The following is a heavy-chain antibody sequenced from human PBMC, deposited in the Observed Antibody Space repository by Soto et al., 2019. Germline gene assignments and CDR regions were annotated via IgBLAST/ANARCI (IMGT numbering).Heavy chain of an antibody. CDR2: IRSKAYGGTT. D-gene: IGHD3-22*01. Sequence: WSLRLSCTASVFTFGDYAMSWFRQAPGKGLEWVGFIRSKAYGGTTEYAASVKGRFTISRDDSKSIAYLQMNSLKTEDTAVYYCTRERPDYYDSSGYYYVPFWYYYYGMDVWGQGTTVTVSS. V-gene: IGHV3-49*03. CDR3: TRERPDYYDSSGYYYVPFWYYYYGMDV. CDR1: VFTFGDYA. J-gene: IGHJ6*02.